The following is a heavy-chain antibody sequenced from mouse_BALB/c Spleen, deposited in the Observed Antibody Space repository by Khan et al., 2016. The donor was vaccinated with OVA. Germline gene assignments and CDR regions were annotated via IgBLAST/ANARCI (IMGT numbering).Heavy chain of an antibody. CDR1: GFTFSTYG. CDR2: INSDGDYT. D-gene: IGHD4-1*01. Sequence: VQLKESGGDLVKPGGSLRLSCAASGFTFSTYGMSWVRQPPDKRLEWVATINSDGDYTYYPDTVKGRFTISRNNAENTLYLQMSSLKSEDTAIYYCASHLTGSFAYWGQETLVTVSA. J-gene: IGHJ3*01. V-gene: IGHV5-6*01. CDR3: ASHLTGSFAY.